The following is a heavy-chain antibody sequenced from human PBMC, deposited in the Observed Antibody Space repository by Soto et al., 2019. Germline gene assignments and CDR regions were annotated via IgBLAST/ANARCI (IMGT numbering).Heavy chain of an antibody. CDR1: GGSISSGGYS. V-gene: IGHV4-30-2*01. CDR3: AGKSDTAMVLFNY. J-gene: IGHJ4*02. D-gene: IGHD5-18*01. Sequence: SETLSLTCAVSGGSISSGGYSWSWFRQPPGKGLEWIGYFYHSGSTYHNPSLNSRVTISVDRSKNQSSLKLSSVTAADTAVYYCAGKSDTAMVLFNYWGQGTLVTVSS. CDR2: FYHSGST.